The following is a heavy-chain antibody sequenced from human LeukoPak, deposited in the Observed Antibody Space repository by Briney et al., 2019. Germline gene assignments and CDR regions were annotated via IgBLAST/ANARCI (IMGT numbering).Heavy chain of an antibody. CDR3: AKDVGTAWDYYIDV. Sequence: GGSLRLSCAASGFTFSIYGMSSVRQAPGKGLEWVSVISDSGGTTYYADPVKGRFTISRDNSKNTLSLQMNSLRAEDTALYYCAKDVGTAWDYYIDVWGKGTTVTVSS. J-gene: IGHJ6*03. CDR1: GFTFSIYG. V-gene: IGHV3-23*01. D-gene: IGHD1-14*01. CDR2: ISDSGGTT.